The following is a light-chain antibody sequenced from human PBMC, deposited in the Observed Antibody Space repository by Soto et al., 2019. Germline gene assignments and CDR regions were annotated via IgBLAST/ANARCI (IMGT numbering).Light chain of an antibody. J-gene: IGKJ1*01. CDR3: QQTYSDFRT. V-gene: IGKV3-20*01. CDR2: GAS. Sequence: EIVLTQSPGTLSLSPGERATLSCRASQSVSSSYLAWYQQKPGQAPRLLIYGASSRATGIPDRFSGSGSGTDFTLTISSLQPEDFATYHCQQTYSDFRTFGQGTKVDIK. CDR1: QSVSSSY.